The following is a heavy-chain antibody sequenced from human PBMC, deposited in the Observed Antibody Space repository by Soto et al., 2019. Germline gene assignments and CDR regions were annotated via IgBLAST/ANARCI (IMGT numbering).Heavy chain of an antibody. D-gene: IGHD3-3*01. CDR3: ARDTIFGVVINSVHYYYMDV. Sequence: GGSLRLSCAASGFTFSTSAMHWVRQAPGEGLEYVSAISSNGGSTYYANSVKGRFTISRDNSKNTLDLQMGSLRAEDMAVYYCARDTIFGVVINSVHYYYMDVWGKGTTVTVSS. CDR1: GFTFSTSA. CDR2: ISSNGGST. V-gene: IGHV3-64*01. J-gene: IGHJ6*03.